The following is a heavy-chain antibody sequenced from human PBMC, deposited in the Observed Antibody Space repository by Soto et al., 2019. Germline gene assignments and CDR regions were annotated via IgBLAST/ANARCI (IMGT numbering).Heavy chain of an antibody. Sequence: DVQLLESGGALVQPGESLRLSCAASGFTFEKYWMTWARQAPGKGLELVANIKEDGSDKTYVHSVKGRFTVSRDNTKDFLFLQMNSLRDEDTAVYYCARGRSTDYWGQGTLVIVSS. CDR3: ARGRSTDY. CDR1: GFTFEKYW. J-gene: IGHJ4*02. V-gene: IGHV3-7*01. CDR2: IKEDGSDK.